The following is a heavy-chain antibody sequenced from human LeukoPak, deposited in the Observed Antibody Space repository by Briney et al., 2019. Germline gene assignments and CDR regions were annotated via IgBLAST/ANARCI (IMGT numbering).Heavy chain of an antibody. J-gene: IGHJ3*02. CDR1: GGSISSYY. Sequence: SETLSLTCTVSGGSISSYYWSWIRQPPGQGLEWIGYIYYSGSTNYNPPLKSRVTISVDTSKNQFSLKLSSVTAADTAVYYCARDPGDYYDSSGYYLDAFDIWGQGTMVTVSS. D-gene: IGHD3-22*01. CDR3: ARDPGDYYDSSGYYLDAFDI. CDR2: IYYSGST. V-gene: IGHV4-59*01.